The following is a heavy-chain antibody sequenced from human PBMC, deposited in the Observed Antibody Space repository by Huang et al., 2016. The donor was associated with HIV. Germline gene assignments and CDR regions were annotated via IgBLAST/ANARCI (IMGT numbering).Heavy chain of an antibody. CDR3: ARDPFIKAFDI. CDR2: IREDSGQK. V-gene: IGHV3-7*01. J-gene: IGHJ3*02. CDR1: DFDFSSYG. Sequence: EVQLVESGGGLVQPGGSLRFSCAASDFDFSSYGMMWLRQVPGKGLEWVASIREDSGQKDYLDSVKGRFIISRDNPKKSLYLQMNNLRAEDAAVYYCARDPFIKAFDIWGQGTLVTVSS.